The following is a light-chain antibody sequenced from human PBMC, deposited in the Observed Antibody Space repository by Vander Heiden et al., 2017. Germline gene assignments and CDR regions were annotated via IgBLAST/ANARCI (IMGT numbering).Light chain of an antibody. CDR2: DDS. V-gene: IGLV3-21*03. J-gene: IGLJ3*02. CDR1: NIGSKS. Sequence: SYVLTQPPSVSVAPGKTARITCGGNNIGSKSVHWYKQKPGQAAVLVVYDDSDRPSGIPGRFSGSNSGNTATLTISRVEAGDEADYYCQVWDSSSDHHGVFGGGTKLTVL. CDR3: QVWDSSSDHHGV.